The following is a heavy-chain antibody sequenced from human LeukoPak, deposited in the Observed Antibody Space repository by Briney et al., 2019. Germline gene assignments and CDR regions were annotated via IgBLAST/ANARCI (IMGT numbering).Heavy chain of an antibody. CDR3: ARDAPRRCSGGSCYPALDAFDI. CDR2: IKQDGSEK. D-gene: IGHD2-15*01. Sequence: GGSLRLSCAASGFTFSSYWMSWVRQAPGKGLEWVANIKQDGSEKYYVDSVKGRFTISRDNAKNSLYLQMNSLRAEDTAVYYCARDAPRRCSGGSCYPALDAFDIWGQGTMVTVSS. J-gene: IGHJ3*02. V-gene: IGHV3-7*01. CDR1: GFTFSSYW.